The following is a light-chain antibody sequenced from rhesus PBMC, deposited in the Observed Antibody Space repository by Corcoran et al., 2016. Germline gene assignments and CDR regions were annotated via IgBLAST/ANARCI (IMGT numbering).Light chain of an antibody. CDR2: AAS. V-gene: IGKV1-33*02. J-gene: IGKJ3*01. Sequence: DIQMTQSPSSLSASVGDRVTIICQASQGISNWLAWHQQKPGKAPKLLIYAASSLQSGAPSRFSGIGSGTAFTLTISSLQPEAFTPSYCPHHHSSPPPFGPGTKLDI. CDR3: PHHHSSPPP. CDR1: QGISNW.